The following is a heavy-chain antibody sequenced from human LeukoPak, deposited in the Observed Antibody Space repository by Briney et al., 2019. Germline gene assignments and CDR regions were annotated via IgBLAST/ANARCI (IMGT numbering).Heavy chain of an antibody. D-gene: IGHD3-10*01. Sequence: SETLSLTCTVSGYSISSGYYWGWIRQPPGKGLEWIGSIYHSGSTYYNPSLRSRVTISVDTSKNQFSLKLSSVTAADTAVYYCARDGLPYYGSGSLNRYYYYGMDVWGQGTTVTVSS. CDR2: IYHSGST. CDR1: GYSISSGYY. J-gene: IGHJ6*02. CDR3: ARDGLPYYGSGSLNRYYYYGMDV. V-gene: IGHV4-38-2*02.